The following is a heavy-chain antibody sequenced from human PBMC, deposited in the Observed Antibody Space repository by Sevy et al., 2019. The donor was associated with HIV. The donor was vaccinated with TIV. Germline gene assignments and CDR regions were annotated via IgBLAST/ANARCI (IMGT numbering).Heavy chain of an antibody. V-gene: IGHV3-23*01. J-gene: IGHJ6*02. CDR3: AKDSRQSYSSGWYKRTYYYYYGMDV. CDR1: GFTFSSYA. CDR2: ISGSGGST. Sequence: GGSLRLSCAASGFTFSSYAMSWVRQAPGKGLEWVSAISGSGGSTYYADSVKGRFTISRDNSKNTRYLQMNSLRAEDTAVYYCAKDSRQSYSSGWYKRTYYYYYGMDVWGQGTTVTVSS. D-gene: IGHD6-19*01.